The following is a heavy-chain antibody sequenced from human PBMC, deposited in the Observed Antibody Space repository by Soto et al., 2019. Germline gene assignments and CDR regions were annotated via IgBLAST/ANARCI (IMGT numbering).Heavy chain of an antibody. Sequence: ETLSLTCTVSGGSISSYYWSWIRQPPGKGLEWIGYIYYSGSTNYNPSLKSRVTISVDTSKNQFSLKLSSVTAADTAVYYCASGGYYDILTGYYRGTYFDYWGQGTLVTVSS. J-gene: IGHJ4*02. D-gene: IGHD3-9*01. CDR2: IYYSGST. CDR1: GGSISSYY. CDR3: ASGGYYDILTGYYRGTYFDY. V-gene: IGHV4-59*01.